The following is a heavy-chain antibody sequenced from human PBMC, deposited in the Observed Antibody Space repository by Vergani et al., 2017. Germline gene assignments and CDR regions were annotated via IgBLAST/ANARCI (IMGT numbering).Heavy chain of an antibody. D-gene: IGHD4-11*01. CDR3: ARVNTETNGHLYYYYYMDV. V-gene: IGHV4-34*10. CDR2: IDHTGRP. CDR1: GGSLTSYH. Sequence: QVQLQESGPGLVKPSETLSLTCVVNGGSLTSYHWTWIRQSPGEGLEWVGDIDHTGRPDYNPSLKSRLTMSVDKSRNQFSLTLNSVTATDTAIYFCARVNTETNGHLYYYYYMDVWGQGTAVTVS. J-gene: IGHJ6*03.